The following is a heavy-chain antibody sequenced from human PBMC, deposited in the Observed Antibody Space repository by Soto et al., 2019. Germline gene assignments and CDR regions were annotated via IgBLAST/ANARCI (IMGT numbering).Heavy chain of an antibody. V-gene: IGHV1-3*01. J-gene: IGHJ6*02. CDR3: ASGNDGLPPQYYYYGMDV. CDR2: INAGNGNT. Sequence: WASVKVSCKASGYTFTSYAMHWVRQAPGQRLEWMGWINAGNGNTKYSQKFQGRVTITRDTSASTAYMELSSLRSEDTAVYYCASGNDGLPPQYYYYGMDVWGQGTTVTVSS. D-gene: IGHD1-1*01. CDR1: GYTFTSYA.